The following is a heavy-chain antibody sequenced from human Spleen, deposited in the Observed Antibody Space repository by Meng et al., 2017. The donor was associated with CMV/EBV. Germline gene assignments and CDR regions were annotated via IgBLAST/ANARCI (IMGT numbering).Heavy chain of an antibody. J-gene: IGHJ4*02. CDR2: INVRGGST. Sequence: ASGYAFTSYSIYWVRQAPGQGLGWMGMINVRGGSTAYSQKFQGRVNMTRDTSTTTVYMELSSLGSEDTALYYCARKAGGGSLTFDYWGQGTMVTVS. CDR3: ARKAGGGSLTFDY. CDR1: GYAFTSYS. V-gene: IGHV1-46*01. D-gene: IGHD2-15*01.